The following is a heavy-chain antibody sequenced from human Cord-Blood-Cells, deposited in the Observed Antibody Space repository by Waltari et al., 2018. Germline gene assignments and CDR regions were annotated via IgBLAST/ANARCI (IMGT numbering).Heavy chain of an antibody. Sequence: EVQLVESGGGLIQPGGSLRLSGAASGFPVSSNYMSWVRKAPGKGLGWVSVIYSGGSTYYADSVKGRFTISRDNSKNTLYLQMNSLRAEDTAVYYCARGGHIAARPLDYWGQGTLVTVSS. J-gene: IGHJ4*02. V-gene: IGHV3-53*01. CDR3: ARGGHIAARPLDY. CDR2: IYSGGST. D-gene: IGHD6-6*01. CDR1: GFPVSSNY.